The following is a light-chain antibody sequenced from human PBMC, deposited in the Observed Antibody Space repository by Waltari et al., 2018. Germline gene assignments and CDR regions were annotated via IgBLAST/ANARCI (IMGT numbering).Light chain of an antibody. V-gene: IGKV1-39*01. CDR2: LVS. J-gene: IGKJ5*01. CDR1: QTIIFY. CDR3: QQTYILPIT. Sequence: DIQITQSPSSLSASIGDRVTIACRASQTIIFYLNWSQQKPGKAPNLPIYLVSGVQTGVPSRFSGLGSGTDFTLTISSLQPEDFATYYCQQTYILPITFGQGTRLEIK.